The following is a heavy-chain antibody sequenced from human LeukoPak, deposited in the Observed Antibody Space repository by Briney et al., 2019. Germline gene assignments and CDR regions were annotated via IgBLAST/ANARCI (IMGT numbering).Heavy chain of an antibody. CDR1: GGSIRSGGYY. Sequence: SETLSLTCTVSGGSIRSGGYYWSWIRQPPGKGLEWIGYIYHSGSTNYNPSLKSRVTISVDRSKNQFSLKLSSVTAADTAVYYCARVQATSSSFYYYYYMDVWGKGTTVTVSS. CDR2: IYHSGST. CDR3: ARVQATSSSFYYYYYMDV. D-gene: IGHD6-13*01. J-gene: IGHJ6*03. V-gene: IGHV4-30-2*01.